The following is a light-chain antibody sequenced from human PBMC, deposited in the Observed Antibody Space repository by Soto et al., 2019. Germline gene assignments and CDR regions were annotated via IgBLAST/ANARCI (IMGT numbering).Light chain of an antibody. CDR1: SY. J-gene: IGLJ3*02. V-gene: IGLV2-14*01. Sequence: QSVLTQPASVSGSPGQSITISCTGASYVSWYQQHPGKAPKLMIYDVSNRPSGFSNRFSGSKSGNTASLTISGLQAEDEAVYYCSSYRSSGAVVFGGGTKLTVL. CDR3: SSYRSSGAVV. CDR2: DVS.